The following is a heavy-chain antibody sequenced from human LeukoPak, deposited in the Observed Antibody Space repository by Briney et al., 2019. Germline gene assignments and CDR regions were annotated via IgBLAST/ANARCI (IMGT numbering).Heavy chain of an antibody. CDR1: GGSISSGGYY. CDR3: ARPRFQSFDAFDI. Sequence: PSETLSLTCTVSGGSISSGGYYWSWIRQPPGKGLEWIGYIYHSGSTYYNPSLKSRVTISVDRSKNQFSLKLSSVTAADTAVYYCARPRFQSFDAFDIWGQGTMVTVSS. J-gene: IGHJ3*02. D-gene: IGHD1-26*01. CDR2: IYHSGST. V-gene: IGHV4-30-2*01.